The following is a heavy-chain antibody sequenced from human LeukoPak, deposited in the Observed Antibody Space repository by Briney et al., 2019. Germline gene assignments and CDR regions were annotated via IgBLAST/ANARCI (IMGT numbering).Heavy chain of an antibody. V-gene: IGHV3-30-3*01. CDR1: GFTFNSYS. CDR3: ARVPVMDFYYYSYMDV. J-gene: IGHJ6*03. Sequence: PGGSLRLSCAASGFTFNSYSMHWVRQAPGKGLEWVTAISDDETYKFYADSVKGRFTISRDNSKNTLYLQMNSLRAEDTALYYCARVPVMDFYYYSYMDVWGKGTTVTVSS. D-gene: IGHD2-8*01. CDR2: ISDDETYK.